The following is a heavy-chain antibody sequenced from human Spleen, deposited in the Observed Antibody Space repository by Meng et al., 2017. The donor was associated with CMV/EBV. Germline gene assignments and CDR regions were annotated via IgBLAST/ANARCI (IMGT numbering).Heavy chain of an antibody. CDR3: ARGHRNWGSQTINNWFDP. V-gene: IGHV4-4*02. CDR2: IYHSGGD. CDR1: ISSSYW. J-gene: IGHJ5*02. D-gene: IGHD7-27*01. Sequence: ISSSYWWDWGRQPAGQGLEWNEGIYHSGGDSCNPSFKSRITISVDKATNQFSLKLNSVTAADTAINYCARGHRNWGSQTINNWFDPWGQGTLVTVSS.